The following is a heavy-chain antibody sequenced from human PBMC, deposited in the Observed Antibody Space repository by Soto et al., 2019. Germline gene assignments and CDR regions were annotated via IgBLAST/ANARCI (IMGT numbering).Heavy chain of an antibody. J-gene: IGHJ4*02. CDR1: GFTFSSYW. CDR2: IKQDGSEK. D-gene: IGHD5-12*01. Sequence: EVQLVESGGGLVQPGGSLRLSCAASGFTFSSYWMSWVRQAPGKGLEWVANIKQDGSEKYYVDSVKGRFTISRDNAENSLFLQMRSLSAEDTAVYYCASETVELATNGWGQGTLVTVSS. CDR3: ASETVELATNG. V-gene: IGHV3-7*01.